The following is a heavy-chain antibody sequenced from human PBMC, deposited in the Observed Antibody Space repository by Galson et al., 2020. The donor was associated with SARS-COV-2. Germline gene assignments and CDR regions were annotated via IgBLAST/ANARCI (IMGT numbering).Heavy chain of an antibody. CDR3: ARDMHCPSGVGRFYGLDV. J-gene: IGHJ6*02. Sequence: GESLKISCAASGFTFSDYYMSWVRQAPGKGLEWVSSISSSSSYKYYADSVKGRLTVSRDNAKRSLFLQLNSLRVEDTAVYFCARDMHCPSGVGRFYGLDVWGQGTTVTVSS. V-gene: IGHV3-21*01. CDR1: GFTFSDYY. D-gene: IGHD2-8*01. CDR2: ISSSSSYK.